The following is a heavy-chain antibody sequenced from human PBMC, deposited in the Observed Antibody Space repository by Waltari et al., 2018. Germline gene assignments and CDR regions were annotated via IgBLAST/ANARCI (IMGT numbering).Heavy chain of an antibody. Sequence: QVQLVQSGAEVKKPGATVKVSCKASGYTFTRYDINWVRQATGQGLEWVGWMNPNSGNTGYAQRFQGRVTITGNTSISTAYMELSSLTSEDTAVYYCARGILADYWGQGTLVTVSS. CDR1: GYTFTRYD. CDR3: ARGILADY. J-gene: IGHJ4*02. CDR2: MNPNSGNT. V-gene: IGHV1-8*03.